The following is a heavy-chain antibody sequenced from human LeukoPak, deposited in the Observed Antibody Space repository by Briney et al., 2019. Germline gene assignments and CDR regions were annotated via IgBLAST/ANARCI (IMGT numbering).Heavy chain of an antibody. Sequence: ASVKVSCKVSGYTLTELSMHWMRQAPGKGLEWMGGFDPEDGETIYAQKFQGRVTMTEDTSTDTAYMELSSLRSEDTAVYYCATGPGLYYYYGMDVWGQGTTVTVSS. D-gene: IGHD6-19*01. V-gene: IGHV1-24*01. CDR2: FDPEDGET. J-gene: IGHJ6*02. CDR1: GYTLTELS. CDR3: ATGPGLYYYYGMDV.